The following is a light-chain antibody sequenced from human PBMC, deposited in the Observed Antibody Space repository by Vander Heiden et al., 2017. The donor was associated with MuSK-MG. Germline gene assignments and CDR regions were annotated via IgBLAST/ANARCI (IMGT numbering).Light chain of an antibody. V-gene: IGKV1-39*01. CDR1: QSISSY. Sequence: DIQMTQSPSSLSASVGDRVTITCRASQSISSYLNWYQQKPGKAPKLLIYAASSLQSRVPSRFSGSGSGTDFTLTIIRLQPEDFATYYCQQSYSTPLTFGHGTKVDIK. J-gene: IGKJ3*01. CDR3: QQSYSTPLT. CDR2: AAS.